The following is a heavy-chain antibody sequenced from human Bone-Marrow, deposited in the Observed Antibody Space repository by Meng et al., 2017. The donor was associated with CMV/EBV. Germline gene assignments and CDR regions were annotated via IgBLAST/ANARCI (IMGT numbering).Heavy chain of an antibody. Sequence: KVSCKASRYTITSYAMHWVRKAPGQRLEWMGWINAGNGNTKYSQKFQGRVTITRDTSASTADMELSSLRSEDTAVYYCASSVTRGFDPWGQGTLVTVSS. CDR2: INAGNGNT. V-gene: IGHV1-3*01. CDR3: ASSVTRGFDP. CDR1: RYTITSYA. J-gene: IGHJ5*02. D-gene: IGHD5-24*01.